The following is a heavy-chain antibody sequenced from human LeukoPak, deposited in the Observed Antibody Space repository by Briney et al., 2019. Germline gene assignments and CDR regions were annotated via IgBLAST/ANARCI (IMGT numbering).Heavy chain of an antibody. J-gene: IGHJ4*01. V-gene: IGHV3-7*01. Sequence: GGSLRLSCEASGFSMSVYWMSWVCQAPGKGLEWVGNIKQDGSERNYVDSVKGRFTISRDNAKKSLYLQMNSLRAEDTAVYYCARDWGAYYHFFDYWGQGTLVTVSS. CDR2: IKQDGSER. CDR1: GFSMSVYW. D-gene: IGHD3-22*01. CDR3: ARDWGAYYHFFDY.